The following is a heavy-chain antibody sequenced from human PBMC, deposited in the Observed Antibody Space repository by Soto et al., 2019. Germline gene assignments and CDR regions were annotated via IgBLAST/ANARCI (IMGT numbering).Heavy chain of an antibody. V-gene: IGHV3-23*01. J-gene: IGHJ4*02. Sequence: PXASLRLSCEASGFIFRNYAMSWVRQAPGKGLEWVSSISGSGVGRYYADSVQGRFTISRDNSTSTLFLQLNSLRAEDTALYYCAKDVDTVGLSDGSGYFDYWGQGALVTVSS. CDR2: ISGSGVGR. CDR3: AKDVDTVGLSDGSGYFDY. CDR1: GFIFRNYA. D-gene: IGHD3-22*01.